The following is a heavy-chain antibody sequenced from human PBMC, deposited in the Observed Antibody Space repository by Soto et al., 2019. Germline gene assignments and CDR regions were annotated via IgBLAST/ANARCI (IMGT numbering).Heavy chain of an antibody. CDR2: NLPLFNIS. Sequence: QVQLVQSGAEVKKPGSSVKVSCKASGGAFSSYAISWVRQAPGQGLEWMGGNLPLFNISNYAQKFQGRVTITADEPTSTAYMDLSNLTSEDTAVYYCARRLPAFDVWGQGTLVTVSS. V-gene: IGHV1-69*01. CDR3: ARRLPAFDV. J-gene: IGHJ3*01. CDR1: GGAFSSYA.